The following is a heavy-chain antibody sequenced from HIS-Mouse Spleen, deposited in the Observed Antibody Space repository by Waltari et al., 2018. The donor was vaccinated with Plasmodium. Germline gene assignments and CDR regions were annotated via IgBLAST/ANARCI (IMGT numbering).Heavy chain of an antibody. V-gene: IGHV4-39*01. J-gene: IGHJ4*02. CDR1: GGSISSSSYY. D-gene: IGHD1-26*01. Sequence: QLQLQESGPGLVKPSETLSLTCTVSGGSISSSSYYWGWIRQPPGKGLEWIGSIYYSGSTYYNPSRKSRVTISVDTSKNQFSLKLSSVTAADTAVYYGARRGGSYYYFDYWGQGTLVTVSS. CDR3: ARRGGSYYYFDY. CDR2: IYYSGST.